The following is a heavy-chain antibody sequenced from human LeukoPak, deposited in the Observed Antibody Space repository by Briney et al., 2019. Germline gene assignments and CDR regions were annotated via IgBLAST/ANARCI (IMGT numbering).Heavy chain of an antibody. CDR3: AKGSVSYYYDSSGYPDY. CDR1: GFSFSSYA. D-gene: IGHD3-22*01. V-gene: IGHV3-23*01. Sequence: GGSLRLSCAASGFSFSSYAMSWVRQAPGKGLEWVSAISGSGGSTYYADSVMGRFTITRDNSKNTLYLQMNSLRAEDTAVYYCAKGSVSYYYDSSGYPDYWGQGTLVTVSS. J-gene: IGHJ4*02. CDR2: ISGSGGST.